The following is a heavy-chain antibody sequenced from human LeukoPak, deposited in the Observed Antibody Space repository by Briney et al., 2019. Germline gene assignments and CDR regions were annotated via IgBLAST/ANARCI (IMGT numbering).Heavy chain of an antibody. J-gene: IGHJ4*02. CDR3: ALGYCSSTSCYAGDY. D-gene: IGHD2-2*01. CDR1: GFTVSSNY. V-gene: IGHV3-53*01. Sequence: PGGSLRLSRAASGFTVSSNYMSWVRQAPGKGLEWVSVIYSGGSTYYADSVKGRFTISRDNSKNTLYLQMNSLRAEDTAVYYCALGYCSSTSCYAGDYWGQGTLVTVSS. CDR2: IYSGGST.